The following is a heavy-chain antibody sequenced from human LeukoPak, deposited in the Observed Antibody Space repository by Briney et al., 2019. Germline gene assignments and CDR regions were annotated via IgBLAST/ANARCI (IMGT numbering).Heavy chain of an antibody. CDR3: ARTGGRKWTHRGPFDI. CDR2: IIFIFGTA. V-gene: IGHV1-69*06. Sequence: GSSVTVTFKSSGCTYIKYAISWVRQARGQGLAWMGRIIFIFGTANYAQKLQGRVTITADKSTSTAYMELSSLRAEGTAVYYCARTGGRKWTHRGPFDIWGHGTMGTVSS. D-gene: IGHD1-14*01. CDR1: GCTYIKYA. J-gene: IGHJ3*02.